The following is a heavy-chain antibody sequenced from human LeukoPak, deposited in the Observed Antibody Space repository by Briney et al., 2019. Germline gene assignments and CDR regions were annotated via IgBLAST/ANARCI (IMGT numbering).Heavy chain of an antibody. CDR3: ARVPDNSYGSSFDY. CDR1: GFTFSSYA. CDR2: ISYDGSNK. Sequence: GGSLRLSCAASGFTFSSYAMHWVRQAPGKGLEWVAVISYDGSNKYYADSEKGRFTISRDNSKNTLYLQMNSLRAEDTAVYYCARVPDNSYGSSFDYWGQGTLVTVSS. D-gene: IGHD5-18*01. J-gene: IGHJ4*02. V-gene: IGHV3-30*04.